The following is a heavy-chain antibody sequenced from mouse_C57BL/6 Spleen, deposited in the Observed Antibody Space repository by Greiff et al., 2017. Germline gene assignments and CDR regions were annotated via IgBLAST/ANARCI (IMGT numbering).Heavy chain of an antibody. CDR2: IYPGSGST. CDR1: GYTFTSYW. V-gene: IGHV1-55*01. J-gene: IGHJ3*02. D-gene: IGHD1-1*01. CDR3: ARSIYYGSSPLGY. Sequence: QVQLQQPGAELVKPGASVKMSCKASGYTFTSYWITWVKQRPGQGLEWIGDIYPGSGSTNYNEKFKSKATLTVDTSSSTAYMQLISLTSDDSAVYYCARSIYYGSSPLGYWGQGTLVTVSA.